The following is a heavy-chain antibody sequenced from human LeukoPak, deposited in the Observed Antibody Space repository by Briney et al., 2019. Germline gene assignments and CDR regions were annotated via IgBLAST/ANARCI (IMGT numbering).Heavy chain of an antibody. Sequence: GGSLRLSCAASGFTFGSYAMSWVRQAPGKGLEWVSGIAGPGDMTFYADSVKGRFTVSRDNSKDTLYLQMNSLRVEDTAVYFCAKDYLGQLVLFDIWGQGTMVSVSS. CDR1: GFTFGSYA. J-gene: IGHJ3*02. CDR3: AKDYLGQLVLFDI. V-gene: IGHV3-23*01. CDR2: IAGPGDMT. D-gene: IGHD6-13*01.